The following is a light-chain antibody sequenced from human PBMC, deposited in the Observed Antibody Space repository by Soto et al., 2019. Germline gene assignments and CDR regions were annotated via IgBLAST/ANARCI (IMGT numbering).Light chain of an antibody. V-gene: IGKV1-5*03. CDR3: QQYGSSSYT. J-gene: IGKJ2*01. CDR1: RSISSW. CDR2: KAS. Sequence: DIQMTQSPSTLSASVGDRVTITCRASRSISSWLAWYQQKPGKAPKLLIKKASTLQSGLPSRFSGSVSGTESTLSISILQPDDFAADYCQQYGSSSYTFGQGTKLEIK.